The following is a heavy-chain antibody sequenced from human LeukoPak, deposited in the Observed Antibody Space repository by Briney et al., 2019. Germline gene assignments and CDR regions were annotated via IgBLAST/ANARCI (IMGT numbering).Heavy chain of an antibody. CDR1: GYTFTNYG. J-gene: IGHJ4*02. CDR2: ISAYNGKT. D-gene: IGHD2-15*01. CDR3: AKFTQKYCSGGSCYSFIDY. Sequence: GASVKVSCKASGYTFTNYGFSWVRQAPGQGLEWVGWISAYNGKTNSAQKFQGRVTMTTDTSTSTAYMKLRSLRSDDTAVYYCAKFTQKYCSGGSCYSFIDYWGQGTLVTVSS. V-gene: IGHV1-18*01.